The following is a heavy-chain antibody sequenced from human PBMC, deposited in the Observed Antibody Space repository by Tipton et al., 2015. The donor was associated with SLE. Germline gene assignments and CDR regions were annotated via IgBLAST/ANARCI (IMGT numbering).Heavy chain of an antibody. CDR1: GFTFSSYE. Sequence: GSLRLSCAASGFTFSSYEMNWVRQAPGKGLEWVSYISSSGSTIYYADSVKGRFTISRDNAKNSLYLQMNSLRAEDTAVYYCASLPRLGAFDIWGQGTMVTVSS. D-gene: IGHD3-16*01. V-gene: IGHV3-48*03. J-gene: IGHJ3*02. CDR2: ISSSGSTI. CDR3: ASLPRLGAFDI.